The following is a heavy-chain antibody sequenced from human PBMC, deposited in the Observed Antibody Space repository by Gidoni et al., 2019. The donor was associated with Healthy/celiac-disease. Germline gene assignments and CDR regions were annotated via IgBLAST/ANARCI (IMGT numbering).Heavy chain of an antibody. J-gene: IGHJ3*02. CDR1: GGTFSSYA. D-gene: IGHD1-26*01. CDR3: ARVGGATTFAFDI. Sequence: QVQLVQSGAEVKKPGSSVKVSCTASGGTFSSYAISWVRQAPGHGLEWMGRIIPILGIANFAQKCQGRVTITADKSTSTAYMELSSLRSEDTAVYYCARVGGATTFAFDIWGQGTMVTVSS. V-gene: IGHV1-69*04. CDR2: IIPILGIA.